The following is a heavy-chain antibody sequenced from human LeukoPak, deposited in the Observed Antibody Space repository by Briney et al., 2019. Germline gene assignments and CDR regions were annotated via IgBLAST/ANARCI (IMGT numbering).Heavy chain of an antibody. CDR3: AKEGPDYYDSPEEFPSAVY. J-gene: IGHJ4*02. Sequence: GGSLRLSCAASGFTFSSYAMSWVRQASGKGLEWVSAISGSGGSTYYADSVKGRFTISRDNSKNTLYLQMNSLRAEDTAVYYCAKEGPDYYDSPEEFPSAVYWGQGTLVTVSS. CDR1: GFTFSSYA. CDR2: ISGSGGST. V-gene: IGHV3-23*01. D-gene: IGHD3-22*01.